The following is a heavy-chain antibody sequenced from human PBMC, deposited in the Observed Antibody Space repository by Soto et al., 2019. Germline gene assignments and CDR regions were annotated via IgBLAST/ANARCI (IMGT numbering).Heavy chain of an antibody. CDR2: INHSGST. D-gene: IGHD6-13*01. J-gene: IGHJ5*02. V-gene: IGHV4-34*01. CDR1: GGSFSGYY. Sequence: SETLSLTCAVYGGSFSGYYWSWIRQPPGKGLEWIGEINHSGSTNYNPSLKSRVTISVGTSKNQFSLKLSSVTAADTAVYYCARVGIAAAGTGGWFDPWGQGTLVTVSS. CDR3: ARVGIAAAGTGGWFDP.